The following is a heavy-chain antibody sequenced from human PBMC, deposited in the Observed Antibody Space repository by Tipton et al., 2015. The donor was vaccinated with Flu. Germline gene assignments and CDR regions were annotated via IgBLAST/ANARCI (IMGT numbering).Heavy chain of an antibody. CDR3: AKSLSRSVPVSGFFDS. V-gene: IGHV3-23*01. D-gene: IGHD6-19*01. Sequence: SLRLSCAASGFIFNNYVMTWARQAPGRGLEWVSSISASGLSTYYADSVKGRFTISRDKSGNTLFLQMNSLRVEDTAVYFCAKSLSRSVPVSGFFDSWGQGTLVTVSS. CDR2: ISASGLST. CDR1: GFIFNNYV. J-gene: IGHJ4*02.